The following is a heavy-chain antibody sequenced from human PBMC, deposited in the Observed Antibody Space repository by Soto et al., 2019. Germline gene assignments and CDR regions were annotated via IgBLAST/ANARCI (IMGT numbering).Heavy chain of an antibody. CDR2: IYPGDSDT. D-gene: IGHD3-9*01. J-gene: IGHJ6*02. CDR1: GYSFTSYW. V-gene: IGHV5-51*01. CDR3: AGHRYDTEARYYGMDV. Sequence: GESLKISCKGSGYSFTSYWIGWVRQMPGKGLEWMGIIYPGDSDTRYSPSFQGQVTISADKSISTAYLQWSSLKASDTAMYYCAGHRYDTEARYYGMDVWGQGTTVTVSS.